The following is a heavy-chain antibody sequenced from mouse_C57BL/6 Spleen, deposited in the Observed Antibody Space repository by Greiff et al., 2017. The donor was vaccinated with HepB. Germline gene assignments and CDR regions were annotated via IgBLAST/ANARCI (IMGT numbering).Heavy chain of an antibody. CDR1: GYTFTSYW. V-gene: IGHV1-52*01. CDR2: IDPSDSET. J-gene: IGHJ2*01. D-gene: IGHD2-3*01. Sequence: QVQLQQPGAELVRPGSSVKLSCKASGYTFTSYWMHWVKQRPIQGLEWIGNIDPSDSETHYNQKFKDKATLTVDKSSSTDYMQLSSLTSEDSAVYYCARSYDGYYVTLYDFDDWGQGTTLTVAS. CDR3: ARSYDGYYVTLYDFDD.